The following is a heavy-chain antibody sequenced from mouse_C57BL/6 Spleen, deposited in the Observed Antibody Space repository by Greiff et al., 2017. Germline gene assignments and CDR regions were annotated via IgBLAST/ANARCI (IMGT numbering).Heavy chain of an antibody. CDR2: IYPGDGDT. CDR3: ASEDSSGYEYYYAMDY. Sequence: VKLVESGPELVKPGASVKISCKASGYAFSSSWMNWVKQRPGKGLEWIGRIYPGDGDTNYNGKFKGKATLTADKSSSTAYLQLSSLTSEDSAVYFCASEDSSGYEYYYAMDYWGQGTSVTVSS. D-gene: IGHD3-2*02. V-gene: IGHV1-82*01. J-gene: IGHJ4*01. CDR1: GYAFSSSW.